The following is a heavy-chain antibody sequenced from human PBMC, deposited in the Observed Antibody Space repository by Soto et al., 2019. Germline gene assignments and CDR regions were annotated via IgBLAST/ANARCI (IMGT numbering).Heavy chain of an antibody. D-gene: IGHD6-19*01. CDR2: ISGSGGST. CDR1: GFTFSSYA. CDR3: AKDRGGSSGWSD. V-gene: IGHV3-23*01. J-gene: IGHJ4*02. Sequence: GGSLRLSCAASGFTFSSYAMSWVRQAPGKGLEWVSAISGSGGSTYYADSVKGRFTISRDNSKNTLYLKMNSLRAEDTAVYYCAKDRGGSSGWSDWGQGTLVTVSS.